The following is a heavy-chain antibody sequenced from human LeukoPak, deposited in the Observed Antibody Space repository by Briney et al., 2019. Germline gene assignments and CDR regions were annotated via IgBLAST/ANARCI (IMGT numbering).Heavy chain of an antibody. D-gene: IGHD5-18*01. V-gene: IGHV3-20*04. Sequence: GGSLSLSCAASGFTFDDYDMSWVRQAPGKGLEWVSNINWNGNYIGYAESVKGRFTISRDNSKNTLYLQMNSLRAEDTAVYYCAKDYQSYGFVTVDYWGQGTLVTVSS. CDR3: AKDYQSYGFVTVDY. J-gene: IGHJ4*02. CDR1: GFTFDDYD. CDR2: INWNGNYI.